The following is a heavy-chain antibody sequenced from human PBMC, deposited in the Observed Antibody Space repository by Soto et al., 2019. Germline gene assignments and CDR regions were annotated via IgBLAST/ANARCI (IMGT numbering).Heavy chain of an antibody. CDR3: ARDKITGRFDY. J-gene: IGHJ4*02. CDR2: INHSGST. V-gene: IGHV4-34*01. Sequence: QVQLQQWGAGLLKPSETLSLTCAVYGGSFSGYYWTWIRQPPGTGLEWIGEINHSGSTNYNPSLKRXVTISVDTSKNQFSLQLTSVTAADTAVYYCARDKITGRFDYWGQGTLVTVSS. CDR1: GGSFSGYY. D-gene: IGHD2-8*02.